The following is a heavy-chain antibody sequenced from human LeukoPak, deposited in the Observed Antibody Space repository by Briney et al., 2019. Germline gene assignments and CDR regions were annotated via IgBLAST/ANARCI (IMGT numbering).Heavy chain of an antibody. D-gene: IGHD3-22*01. CDR1: GFTFSSYG. J-gene: IGHJ5*02. Sequence: GRSLRLSCAASGFTFSSYGMHWVRQAPGKGLEWVAVIWYDGSNKYYADSVKGRLTISRDNSKNTLYLQMNSLRAEDTAVYYCARDRTSSGPQGGWFDPWGQGTLVTVSS. V-gene: IGHV3-33*01. CDR2: IWYDGSNK. CDR3: ARDRTSSGPQGGWFDP.